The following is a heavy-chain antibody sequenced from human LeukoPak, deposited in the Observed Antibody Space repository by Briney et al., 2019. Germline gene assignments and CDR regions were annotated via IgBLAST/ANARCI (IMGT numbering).Heavy chain of an antibody. Sequence: SETLSLTCTVSGGSISGNYWSWIRQPPGEGLEWIGYIYHTGHTHYNPSLKSRVTMSMDTSKSQLSLKLSSVTAADTAVYYCARGSSSYDYVWGSYRHRFDYWGQGTLVTVSS. CDR2: IYHTGHT. CDR3: ARGSSSYDYVWGSYRHRFDY. J-gene: IGHJ4*02. D-gene: IGHD3-16*02. V-gene: IGHV4-59*12. CDR1: GGSISGNY.